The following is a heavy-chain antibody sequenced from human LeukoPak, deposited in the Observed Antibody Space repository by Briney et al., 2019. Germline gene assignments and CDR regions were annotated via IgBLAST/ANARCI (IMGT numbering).Heavy chain of an antibody. CDR2: ISGDETTT. J-gene: IGHJ4*02. D-gene: IGHD1-26*01. Sequence: GGSLRLSCAASGFTFSSYTMYWVRQAPGKGLVWVSRISGDETTTTYADSVMGRFTISRDNAKNTLYLQTDSLRAEDTAVYYCARAQVGSPTDYWGQGTLVTVSS. CDR1: GFTFSSYT. CDR3: ARAQVGSPTDY. V-gene: IGHV3-74*01.